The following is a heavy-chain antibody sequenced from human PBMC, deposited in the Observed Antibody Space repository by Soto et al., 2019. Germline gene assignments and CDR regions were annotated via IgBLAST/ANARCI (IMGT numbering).Heavy chain of an antibody. CDR1: GYTFTIYG. V-gene: IGHV1-18*01. CDR3: ARDLGAQIVEY. CDR2: ISAYNGNT. J-gene: IGHJ4*02. D-gene: IGHD1-26*01. Sequence: ASVKVSCKASGYTFTIYGIIWVRQAPGQGLEWMGWISAYNGNTKYAQKFQGRVTMTTDTSTSTAYMELRSLRSDDTAVYYCARDLGAQIVEYWGQGTLVTVSS.